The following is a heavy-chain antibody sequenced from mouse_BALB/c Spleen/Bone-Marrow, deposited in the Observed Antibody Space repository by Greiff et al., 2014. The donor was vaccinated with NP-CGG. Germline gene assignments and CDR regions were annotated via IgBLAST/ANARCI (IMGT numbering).Heavy chain of an antibody. J-gene: IGHJ4*01. V-gene: IGHV1S137*01. CDR1: GYTFTDYA. D-gene: IGHD2-10*02. CDR3: ARRYANPYYAMDY. CDR2: ISTYYGDA. Sequence: QVQLQQSGAELVRPGVSVKISCKGSGYTFTDYAMHWVKQSHAKSLEWIGVISTYYGDARYNQNFKGKATITVDRSSSTAYMEPARLTSEDSAIYYCARRYANPYYAMDYWGQGTSVTVSS.